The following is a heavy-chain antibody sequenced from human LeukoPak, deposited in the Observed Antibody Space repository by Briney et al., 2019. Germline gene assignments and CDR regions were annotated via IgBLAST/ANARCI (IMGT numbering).Heavy chain of an antibody. CDR3: ARAPLGYYDSSGYYYRANFYYFDY. V-gene: IGHV4-38-2*02. CDR1: GYSISSGYY. Sequence: SETLSLTCTVSGYSISSGYYWGWIRQPPGKGLEWIGSIYHSGRTYYNPSLKSRVTISVDTSKNQFSLKLSSVTAADTAVYYCARAPLGYYDSSGYYYRANFYYFDYWGQGTLVTVSS. J-gene: IGHJ4*02. CDR2: IYHSGRT. D-gene: IGHD3-22*01.